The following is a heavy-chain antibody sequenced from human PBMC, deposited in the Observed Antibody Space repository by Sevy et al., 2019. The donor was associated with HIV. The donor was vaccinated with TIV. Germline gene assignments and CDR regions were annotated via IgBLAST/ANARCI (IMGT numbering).Heavy chain of an antibody. CDR1: GYTFTGYY. Sequence: ASVKVSCKASGYTFTGYYMHWVRQAPGQGLEWMGWINPNSGGTNYAQKFQGWVTMTRDTSISTAYMELSRLRSDDTAVYYCARDGDYDSSGTSYYGMDVWGQRTTVTVSS. CDR2: INPNSGGT. D-gene: IGHD3-22*01. CDR3: ARDGDYDSSGTSYYGMDV. J-gene: IGHJ6*02. V-gene: IGHV1-2*04.